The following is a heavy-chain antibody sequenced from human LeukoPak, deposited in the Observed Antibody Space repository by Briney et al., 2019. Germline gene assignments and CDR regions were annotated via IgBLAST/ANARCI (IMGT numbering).Heavy chain of an antibody. CDR1: GFTFSSYA. D-gene: IGHD2-15*01. Sequence: GGSLRLSCAASGFTFSSYAMHWVRQAPGKGLEWVAVISYDGSNKYYADSVKGRFTISRDNSKNTLYLQMNSLRADDTAVYYCARDHVVIAATQNWFNPWGQGTLVTVSS. CDR2: ISYDGSNK. CDR3: ARDHVVIAATQNWFNP. J-gene: IGHJ5*02. V-gene: IGHV3-30-3*01.